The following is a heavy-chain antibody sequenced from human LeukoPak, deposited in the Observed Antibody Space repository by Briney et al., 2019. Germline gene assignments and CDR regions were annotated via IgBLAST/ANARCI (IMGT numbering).Heavy chain of an antibody. V-gene: IGHV1-46*01. Sequence: ASVKVSCKASGYTFTSYDINWVRQAPGQGLEWMGIINPSGGTTTYAQKFQGRVTMTRDTSTSTVYMELSSLRSEDTAMYYCARDGGFCGSTSCYAFYWGQGTLVTVSS. CDR1: GYTFTSYD. CDR3: ARDGGFCGSTSCYAFY. CDR2: INPSGGTT. D-gene: IGHD2-2*01. J-gene: IGHJ4*02.